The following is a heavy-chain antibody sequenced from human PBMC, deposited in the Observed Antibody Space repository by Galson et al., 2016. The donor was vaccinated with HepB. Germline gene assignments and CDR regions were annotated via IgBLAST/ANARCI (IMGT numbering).Heavy chain of an antibody. V-gene: IGHV1-2*02. CDR1: GYSFTGYF. Sequence: SVKVSCKASGYSFTGYFLNWVRQAPGQGLEWMGWIGPGSGDTKYAQKFQGRVTITRDRSISTVTMELNRLRSGDTAVYYCARSTGSGIRIDYWGQGTQVTVSS. CDR3: ARSTGSGIRIDY. D-gene: IGHD1-14*01. J-gene: IGHJ4*02. CDR2: IGPGSGDT.